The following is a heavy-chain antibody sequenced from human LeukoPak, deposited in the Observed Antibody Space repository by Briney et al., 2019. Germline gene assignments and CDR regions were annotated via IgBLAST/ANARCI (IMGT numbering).Heavy chain of an antibody. V-gene: IGHV4-61*05. Sequence: SETLSLTCTVSGGSISSSSYYWGWIRQPPGKGLEWIGYIYYSGSTNYNPSLKSRVTISVDTSKNQFSLKLSSVTAADTAVYYCARRGAYSSGWFDIWGQGTMVTVSS. CDR1: GGSISSSSYY. D-gene: IGHD6-19*01. CDR2: IYYSGST. CDR3: ARRGAYSSGWFDI. J-gene: IGHJ3*02.